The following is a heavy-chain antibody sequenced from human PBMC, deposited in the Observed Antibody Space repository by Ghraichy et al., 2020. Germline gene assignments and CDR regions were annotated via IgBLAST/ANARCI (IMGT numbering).Heavy chain of an antibody. CDR1: GFTFSSYS. D-gene: IGHD6-19*01. CDR2: ISKSSSYI. J-gene: IGHJ3*02. CDR3: AGSFSGVAFDI. V-gene: IGHV3-21*01. Sequence: GGSLRLSCAASGFTFSSYSMNWVRQAPGKGLEWVASISKSSSYIYYADSVKGRFTISRDNAKNSLYLEMNSLRAEDTAVYYCAGSFSGVAFDIWGQGTMVTVSS.